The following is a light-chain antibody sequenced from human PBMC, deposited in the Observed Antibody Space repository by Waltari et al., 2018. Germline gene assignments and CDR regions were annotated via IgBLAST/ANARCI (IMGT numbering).Light chain of an antibody. CDR3: AVWDDALSGAV. J-gene: IGLJ3*02. CDR1: RSNIGNNY. Sequence: QSVVTQPPSASGTPGQRVTISCSGRRSNIGNNYGYWYQQLPGTAPKLFIHRNNQRPSGVPDRFSGSKSGNSASLAISDLRSEDEADYYCAVWDDALSGAVFGGGTKLTVL. V-gene: IGLV1-47*01. CDR2: RNN.